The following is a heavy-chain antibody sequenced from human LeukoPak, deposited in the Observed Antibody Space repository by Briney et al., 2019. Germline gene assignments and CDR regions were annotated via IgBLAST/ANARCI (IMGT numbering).Heavy chain of an antibody. D-gene: IGHD3-3*01. CDR1: GDSITSYY. V-gene: IGHV4-59*01. CDR2: IYHSGST. CDR3: ARPASAYYVNEGFDI. J-gene: IGHJ3*02. Sequence: SETLSLTCTVSGDSITSYYWNWIRQPPGKGLEWIGHIYHSGSTNYNPSLKSRVTTSADTSKNQISLKLSSVTAADTAVYYCARPASAYYVNEGFDIWGQGTMVTVSS.